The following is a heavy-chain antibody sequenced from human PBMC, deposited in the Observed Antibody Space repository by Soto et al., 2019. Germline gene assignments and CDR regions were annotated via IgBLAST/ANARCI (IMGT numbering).Heavy chain of an antibody. J-gene: IGHJ5*02. CDR2: ITYSGST. D-gene: IGHD3-3*01. CDR1: CASISSAGYS. CDR3: ARARFLEWLGWFDP. Sequence: SETLSLTCTVSCASISSAGYSWSWVRQHPGKGLEWIGYITYSGSTYYNPSLKSRVTISVDTSKNQFSLKLSSVTAADTAVYYCARARFLEWLGWFDPWGQGTLVTVSS. V-gene: IGHV4-31*03.